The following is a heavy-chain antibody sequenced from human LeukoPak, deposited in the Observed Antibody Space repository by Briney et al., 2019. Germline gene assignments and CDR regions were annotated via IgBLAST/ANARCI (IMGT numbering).Heavy chain of an antibody. J-gene: IGHJ4*02. CDR2: IYYSGST. D-gene: IGHD2-2*01. CDR1: GGSISSGGYY. Sequence: SETLSLTCTVSGGSISSGGYYWSWIRQHPGKGLEWIGYIYYSGSTYYNPSLKSRVTISVDTSKTQFSLKLSSVTAADTAVYYCARGSLGYCSSTSCPYYFDYWGQGTLVTVSS. V-gene: IGHV4-31*03. CDR3: ARGSLGYCSSTSCPYYFDY.